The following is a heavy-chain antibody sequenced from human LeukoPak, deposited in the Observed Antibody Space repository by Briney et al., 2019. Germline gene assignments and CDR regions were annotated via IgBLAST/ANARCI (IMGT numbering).Heavy chain of an antibody. J-gene: IGHJ5*02. Sequence: GASVKVSYKASGYTFTSYGISWVRQAPGQGLEWMGWISAYNGNTNYAQKLQGRVTMTTDTSTSTAYMELRSLRSDDTAVYYCARTMYYYDSSGYWFDPWGQGTLVTVSS. CDR2: ISAYNGNT. D-gene: IGHD3-22*01. CDR3: ARTMYYYDSSGYWFDP. CDR1: GYTFTSYG. V-gene: IGHV1-18*01.